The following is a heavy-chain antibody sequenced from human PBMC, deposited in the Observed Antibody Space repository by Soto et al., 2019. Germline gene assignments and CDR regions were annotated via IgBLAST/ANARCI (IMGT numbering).Heavy chain of an antibody. CDR2: INHSGST. J-gene: IGHJ4*02. V-gene: IGHV4-34*01. D-gene: IGHD3-16*01. Sequence: PSETLSLTCAVYGGSFSGYYWSWIRQPPGKGLEWIGEINHSGSTSYNPSLKSRVTISVDTSKNQFSLKLSSVTAADTAVYYCARGRGGVTSPAFDYWGQGTLVTVSS. CDR1: GGSFSGYY. CDR3: ARGRGGVTSPAFDY.